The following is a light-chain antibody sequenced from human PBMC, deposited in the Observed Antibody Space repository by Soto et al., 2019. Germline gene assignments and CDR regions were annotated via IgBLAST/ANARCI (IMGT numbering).Light chain of an antibody. CDR1: QSVSSY. V-gene: IGKV3-11*01. CDR2: DAS. Sequence: EIVLTQYPATLSLSPGERATLSCRASQSVSSYLAWDQHKPGQPPRLLIYDASNRATGIPARFSGSGSGTAFTLTISSLEPEDFAVYYCQQRSNWPPSFGQGTKLEIK. J-gene: IGKJ2*01. CDR3: QQRSNWPPS.